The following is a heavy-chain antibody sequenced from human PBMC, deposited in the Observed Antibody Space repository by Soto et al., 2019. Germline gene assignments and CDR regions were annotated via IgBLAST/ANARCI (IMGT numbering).Heavy chain of an antibody. CDR3: ARARYSSGWYDLDY. D-gene: IGHD6-19*01. Sequence: QVQLVESGGGVVQPGRSLRLSCAASGFTFSSYGMHWVRQAPGKGLEWVAVIWYDGSNKYYADSVKGRFTISRDNSKNTLYLQMNSLRAEDAAVYFCARARYSSGWYDLDYWGQGTLVTVSS. CDR1: GFTFSSYG. J-gene: IGHJ4*02. V-gene: IGHV3-33*01. CDR2: IWYDGSNK.